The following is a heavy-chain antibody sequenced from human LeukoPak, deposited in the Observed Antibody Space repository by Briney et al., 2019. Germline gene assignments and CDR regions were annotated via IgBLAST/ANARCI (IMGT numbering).Heavy chain of an antibody. CDR2: LYYSGST. J-gene: IGHJ2*01. CDR1: GGSISSYY. Sequence: SETLSLTCTVSGGSISSYYWSWVRQPPGKGLEWIGSLYYSGSTTNNPSLKSRVTMSVDTTKTQFSLKLSSVTAADTAVYYCARHGILVTARNWYFDLWGRGTLVTVSS. CDR3: ARHGILVTARNWYFDL. V-gene: IGHV4-59*08. D-gene: IGHD2-21*02.